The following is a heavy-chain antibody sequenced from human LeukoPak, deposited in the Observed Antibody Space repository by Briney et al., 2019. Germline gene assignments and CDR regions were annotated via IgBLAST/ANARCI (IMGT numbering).Heavy chain of an antibody. CDR2: ISANDGNT. CDR1: GYTFTSYG. D-gene: IGHD3-10*01. V-gene: IGHV1-18*01. Sequence: ASVKVSCKASGYTFTSYGISWVRQAPGQGLEWMGWISANDGNTDYPQRLQGRVTMTTDTSTSTAYMELRSLRSDDTAVYYCARESHVTREDYWGQGTLVTVSS. CDR3: ARESHVTREDY. J-gene: IGHJ4*02.